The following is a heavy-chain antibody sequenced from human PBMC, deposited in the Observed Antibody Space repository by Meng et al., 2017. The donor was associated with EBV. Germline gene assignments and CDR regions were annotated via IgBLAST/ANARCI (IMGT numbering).Heavy chain of an antibody. CDR1: GGTFSSYA. CDR3: ARAEIAAAGRLDY. D-gene: IGHD6-13*01. Sequence: QVQLVQSGAEVKQPGSSVTHSCMASGGTFSSYAISWVRQAPGQGLEWMGGIIPIFGTANYAQKFQGRVTITADKSTSTAYMELSSLRSEDTAVYYCARAEIAAAGRLDYWGQGTLVTVSS. CDR2: IIPIFGTA. V-gene: IGHV1-69*06. J-gene: IGHJ4*02.